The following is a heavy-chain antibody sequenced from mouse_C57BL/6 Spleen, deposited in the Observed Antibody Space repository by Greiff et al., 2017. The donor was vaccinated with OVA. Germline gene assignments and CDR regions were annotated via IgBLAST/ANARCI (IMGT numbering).Heavy chain of an antibody. CDR3: ASESDFGTPFAY. D-gene: IGHD4-1*01. CDR2: IWGVGST. Sequence: VQRVESGPGLVAPSQSLSITCTVSGFSLTSYGVDWVRQSPGKGLEWLGVIWGVGSTNYNSALKSRLSISKDNSKSQVFLKMNSLQTDDTAMYYCASESDFGTPFAYWGQGTLVTVSA. J-gene: IGHJ3*01. CDR1: GFSLTSYG. V-gene: IGHV2-6*01.